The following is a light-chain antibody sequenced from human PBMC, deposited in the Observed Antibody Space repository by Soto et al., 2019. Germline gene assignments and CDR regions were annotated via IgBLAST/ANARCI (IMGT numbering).Light chain of an antibody. CDR1: SSDIGGYNY. Sequence: QSALTQPASVSGSPGQSITISCTGTSSDIGGYNYVSWYQHHPGKAPKLMIYDVSNRPSGVSNRFSGSKSGNTASLTISGLQADDEADYYCSSYTSSSPPVFGGGTRSPS. V-gene: IGLV2-14*03. J-gene: IGLJ2*01. CDR3: SSYTSSSPPV. CDR2: DVS.